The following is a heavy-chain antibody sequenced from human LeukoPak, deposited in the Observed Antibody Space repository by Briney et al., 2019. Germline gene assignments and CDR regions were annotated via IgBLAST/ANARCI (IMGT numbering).Heavy chain of an antibody. D-gene: IGHD2-15*01. V-gene: IGHV4-39*07. CDR3: ARGRRVVVAAT. CDR2: IFYSGST. Sequence: SETLSLTCTVSSGSISTSNYYWGWVRQPPGKALEWIGIIFYSGSTYYNPSLKSRVTISVDTSKNQFSLKLSSVTAADTAVYYCARGRRVVVAATWGQGTLVTVSS. CDR1: SGSISTSNYY. J-gene: IGHJ4*02.